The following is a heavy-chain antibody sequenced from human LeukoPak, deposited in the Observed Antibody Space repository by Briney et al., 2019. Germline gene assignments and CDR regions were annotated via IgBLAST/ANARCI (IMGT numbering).Heavy chain of an antibody. D-gene: IGHD3-3*01. CDR2: INHSGST. V-gene: IGHV4-34*01. Sequence: PSETLSLTCAVYGGSFSGYYWSWIRQPPGKGLEWIGEINHSGSTNYNPSLESRVTISVDTSKNQFSLKLSSVTAADTAVYYCARGRFDFWSGQYGMDVWGQGTTVTVSS. J-gene: IGHJ6*01. CDR3: ARGRFDFWSGQYGMDV. CDR1: GGSFSGYY.